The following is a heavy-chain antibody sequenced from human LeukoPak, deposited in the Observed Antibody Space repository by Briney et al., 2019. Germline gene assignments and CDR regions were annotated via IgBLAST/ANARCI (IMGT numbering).Heavy chain of an antibody. J-gene: IGHJ6*02. Sequence: SETLSLTCTVSGGSISSYYWSWIRQPPGKGLEWIGYIYYSGSTNYNPSLKSRVTISVDTSKNQFSLKLSSVTAADTAVYYCARGDYDFWSGYYAARDYGMDVWGQGTTVTVSS. CDR2: IYYSGST. CDR1: GGSISSYY. D-gene: IGHD3-3*01. CDR3: ARGDYDFWSGYYAARDYGMDV. V-gene: IGHV4-59*12.